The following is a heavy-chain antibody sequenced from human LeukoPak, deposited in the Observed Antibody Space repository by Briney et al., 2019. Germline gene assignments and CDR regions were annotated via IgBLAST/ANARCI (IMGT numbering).Heavy chain of an antibody. V-gene: IGHV1-18*01. CDR2: ISAYNGNT. CDR1: GYTFTSYG. CDR3: ARDSYSSSWYESYYYYMDV. D-gene: IGHD6-13*01. J-gene: IGHJ6*03. Sequence: ASVKVSCKASGYTFTSYGISWVRQAPGQGLEWMGWISAYNGNTNYAQKLQGRVTMTTDTSTSTAYMELRSLRSDGTAVYYCARDSYSSSWYESYYYYMDVWGKGTTVTVSS.